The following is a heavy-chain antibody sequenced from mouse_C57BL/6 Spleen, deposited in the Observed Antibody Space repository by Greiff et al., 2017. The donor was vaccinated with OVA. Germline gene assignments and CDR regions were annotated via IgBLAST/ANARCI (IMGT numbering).Heavy chain of an antibody. D-gene: IGHD4-1*02. J-gene: IGHJ2*01. V-gene: IGHV1-15*01. CDR3: TRRTTGFPYYFDY. CDR2: IDPVTGGT. CDR1: GYTFTDYE. Sequence: QVQLKQSGAELVRPGASVTLSCKASGYTFTDYEMHWVKQTPVHGLDWIGAIDPVTGGTAYNQKFKGKAILTADKSSSTAYMELRSLTSEDSAVYYCTRRTTGFPYYFDYWGQGTTLTVSS.